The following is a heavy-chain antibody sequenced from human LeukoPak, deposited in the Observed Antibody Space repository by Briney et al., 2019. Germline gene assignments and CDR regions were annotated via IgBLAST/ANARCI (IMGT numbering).Heavy chain of an antibody. CDR2: IYTSGST. Sequence: SETLSLTCTVSGGSISSFYWSWIRQPAGKGLEWIGRIYTSGSTNYNPSLKSRVTMSVDTSKNQFSLKLSSATAADTAVYYCATTSPVARAFDIWGQGTMVTVSS. V-gene: IGHV4-4*07. J-gene: IGHJ3*02. D-gene: IGHD1-7*01. CDR3: ATTSPVARAFDI. CDR1: GGSISSFY.